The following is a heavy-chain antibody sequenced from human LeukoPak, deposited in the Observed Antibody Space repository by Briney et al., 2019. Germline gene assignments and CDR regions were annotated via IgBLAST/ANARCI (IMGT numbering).Heavy chain of an antibody. CDR3: ARDGNGKRDWSLENPHWFDP. CDR1: GYTFTSYG. Sequence: ASVTVCCKAAGYTFTSYGISWVRQAPGQGLEWRGWSSAYNGNTNYAQKLQGRVTMTTDTSTGTASMELRSLRSDDTAVYYCARDGNGKRDWSLENPHWFDPWGQGTLVTVSS. J-gene: IGHJ5*02. D-gene: IGHD3-9*01. V-gene: IGHV1-18*01. CDR2: SSAYNGNT.